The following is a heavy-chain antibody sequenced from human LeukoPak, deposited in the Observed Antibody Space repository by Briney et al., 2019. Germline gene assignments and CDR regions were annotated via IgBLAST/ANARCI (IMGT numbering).Heavy chain of an antibody. Sequence: GGSLRLSCAASGLTFSSYGMHWVRQAPGKGLEWVAVIWYDGSNKYYADSVKGRFTISRDNSKNTLYLQMNSLRAEDTAVYYCARDTDYGGSPFDYWGQGTLVTVSS. J-gene: IGHJ4*02. V-gene: IGHV3-33*01. CDR2: IWYDGSNK. D-gene: IGHD4-23*01. CDR3: ARDTDYGGSPFDY. CDR1: GLTFSSYG.